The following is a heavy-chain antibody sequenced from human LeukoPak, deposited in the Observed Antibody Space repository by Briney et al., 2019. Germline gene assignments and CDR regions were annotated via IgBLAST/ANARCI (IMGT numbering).Heavy chain of an antibody. CDR1: GYSISSGYY. J-gene: IGHJ5*02. CDR2: IYHSGST. V-gene: IGHV4-38-2*02. D-gene: IGHD2-2*01. Sequence: PSETLSLTCTVSGYSISSGYYWGWIRPPPGKGLEWIGSIYHSGSTYYNPSLKSRVTISVDTSKNQFSLKLSSVTAADTAVYYCARELVPAARFDPWGQGTLVTVSS. CDR3: ARELVPAARFDP.